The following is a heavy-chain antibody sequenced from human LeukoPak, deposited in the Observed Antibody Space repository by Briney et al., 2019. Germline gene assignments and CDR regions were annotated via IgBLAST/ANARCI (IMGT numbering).Heavy chain of an antibody. V-gene: IGHV1-46*01. D-gene: IGHD3-22*01. CDR3: ARAPHFFDISGSRYYFDY. Sequence: ASVKVSCKASGYTFTSYYMHWVRQAPGQGLEWLGIVNPSGGSTSYAQKFQGRVTMTRDMSTSTVYMELSSLRSEDTAVYYCARAPHFFDISGSRYYFDYWGQGTLVTVSS. J-gene: IGHJ4*02. CDR2: VNPSGGST. CDR1: GYTFTSYY.